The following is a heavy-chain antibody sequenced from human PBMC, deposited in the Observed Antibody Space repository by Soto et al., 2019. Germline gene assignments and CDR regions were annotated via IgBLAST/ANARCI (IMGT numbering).Heavy chain of an antibody. V-gene: IGHV3-21*01. D-gene: IGHD3-10*02. J-gene: IGHJ6*02. CDR2: ISTTSTYI. Sequence: GGSLRLSCAASGFTFIGDAMNWVRQAPGKGLEWVSSISTTSTYIYYADSVKGRFTISRDNANNSLHLQMNSLRAEDTAVYYCVRDYVMDVWGQGTTVTVSS. CDR3: VRDYVMDV. CDR1: GFTFIGDA.